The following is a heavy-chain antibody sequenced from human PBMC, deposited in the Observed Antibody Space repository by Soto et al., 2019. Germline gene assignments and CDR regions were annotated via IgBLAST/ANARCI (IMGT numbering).Heavy chain of an antibody. CDR2: IYYDGGS. J-gene: IGHJ6*02. D-gene: IGHD3-10*01. CDR1: GGSIDGRN. CDR3: VRQGIGNLHGLVDV. V-gene: IGHV4-59*08. Sequence: QVQLQESGPGLVKPSETLSLTCTVSGGSIDGRNCAWIRQPPGKGLEWLGYIYYDGGSSYNPSVKSRLTLSMDTSKSQYSLQLRSVTAADTAVYCCVRQGIGNLHGLVDVWGRGTTVTVSS.